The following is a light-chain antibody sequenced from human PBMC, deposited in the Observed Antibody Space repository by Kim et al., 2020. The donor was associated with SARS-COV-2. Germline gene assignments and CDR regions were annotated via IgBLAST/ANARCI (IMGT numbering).Light chain of an antibody. V-gene: IGLV1-36*01. Sequence: QRVTISCSGSSSNIGNNAVNWYQQLPGKAPKLLIYYDDLLPSGVSNRFSGSKSGTSASLAISGLQSEDEADYYCAAWDDSLNGVVFGGGTQLTVL. CDR2: YDD. CDR1: SSNIGNNA. CDR3: AAWDDSLNGVV. J-gene: IGLJ2*01.